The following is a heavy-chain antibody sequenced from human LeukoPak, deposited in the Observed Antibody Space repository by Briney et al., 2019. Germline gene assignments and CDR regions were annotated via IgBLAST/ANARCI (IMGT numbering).Heavy chain of an antibody. CDR2: IYHSGST. CDR1: GGSISSGGYY. Sequence: SQTLSLTCTVSGGSISSGGYYWSWIRQPPGKGLEWIGYIYHSGSTYYNPSLKSRVTISVDRSKNQFSLKLSSVTAADTAVYYCARTPQGYQLLPLWFDPWGQGTLVTVSS. D-gene: IGHD2-2*01. CDR3: ARTPQGYQLLPLWFDP. V-gene: IGHV4-30-2*01. J-gene: IGHJ5*02.